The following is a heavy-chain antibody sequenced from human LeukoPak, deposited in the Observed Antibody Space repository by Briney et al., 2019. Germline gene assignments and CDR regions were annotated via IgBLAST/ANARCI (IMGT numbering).Heavy chain of an antibody. CDR3: ARDPPLYCSGGSCYQGGPPPYGMDV. CDR2: XXTSGST. CDR1: GGSXSSYY. J-gene: IGHJ6*02. D-gene: IGHD2-15*01. Sequence: SETLSLTCTVSGGSXSSYYWSWIRQPAGXXLEWIGRXXTSGSTNYNPSLKSRVTMSVDTSKNQFSLKLSSVTAADTAVYYCARDPPLYCSGGSCYQGGPPPYGMDVWGQGTTVTVSS. V-gene: IGHV4-4*07.